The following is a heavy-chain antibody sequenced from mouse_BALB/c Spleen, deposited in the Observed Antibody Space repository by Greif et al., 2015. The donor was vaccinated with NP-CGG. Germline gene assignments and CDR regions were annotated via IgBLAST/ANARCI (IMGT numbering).Heavy chain of an antibody. V-gene: IGHV1S81*02. D-gene: IGHD2-10*01. CDR1: GYTFTSYY. CDR2: INPSNGGT. J-gene: IGHJ3*01. Sequence: VQLQQSGAELVKPGASVKLSCKASGYTFTSYYMYWVKQRPGQGLEWIGEINPSNGGTNFNEKFKSKATLTVDKSSSTAYMQLSSLTSEDSAVYYCTRCLAYYGNYGFAYWGQGTLVTVSA. CDR3: TRCLAYYGNYGFAY.